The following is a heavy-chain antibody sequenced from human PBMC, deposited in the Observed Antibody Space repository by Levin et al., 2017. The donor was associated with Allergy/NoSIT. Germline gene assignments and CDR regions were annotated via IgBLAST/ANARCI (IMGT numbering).Heavy chain of an antibody. CDR1: GGSFSGYY. Sequence: SSETLSLTCAVYGGSFSGYYWSWIRQPPGKGLEWIGEINHSGSTNYNPSLKSRVTISVDTSKNQFSLKLSSVTAADTAVYYCARGPRYSSSWYPPFDLWGRGTLVTVSS. CDR3: ARGPRYSSSWYPPFDL. J-gene: IGHJ2*01. D-gene: IGHD6-13*01. CDR2: INHSGST. V-gene: IGHV4-34*01.